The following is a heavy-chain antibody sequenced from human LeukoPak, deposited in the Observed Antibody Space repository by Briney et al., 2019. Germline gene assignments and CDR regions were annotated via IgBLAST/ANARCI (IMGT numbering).Heavy chain of an antibody. Sequence: SETLSLTCAVSGGSISSGGYSWSWLRQPPGKGLEWIGYIYHSGSTYYNPSLKSRVTISVDRSKNQFALKLSSVTAADTAVYYCAREAGWFDPWGQGTLVTVSS. CDR3: AREAGWFDP. J-gene: IGHJ5*02. V-gene: IGHV4-30-2*01. CDR2: IYHSGST. CDR1: GGSISSGGYS.